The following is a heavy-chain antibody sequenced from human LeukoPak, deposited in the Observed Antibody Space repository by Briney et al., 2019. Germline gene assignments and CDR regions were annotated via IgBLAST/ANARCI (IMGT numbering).Heavy chain of an antibody. V-gene: IGHV4-4*07. CDR3: ARHGPPGIAVAGTNYYYGMDV. D-gene: IGHD6-19*01. J-gene: IGHJ6*02. CDR1: GGSISSYY. CDR2: IYISGST. Sequence: SETLSLTCTVSGGSISSYYWSWIRQPAGKGLEWIGRIYISGSTNYNPSLKSRVTISVDTSKNQFSLKLSSVTAADTAVYYCARHGPPGIAVAGTNYYYGMDVWGQGTTVTVSS.